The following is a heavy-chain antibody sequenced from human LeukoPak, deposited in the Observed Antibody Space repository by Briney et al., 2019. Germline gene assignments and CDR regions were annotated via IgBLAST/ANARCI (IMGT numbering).Heavy chain of an antibody. CDR1: GFPFDEHA. J-gene: IGHJ3*02. CDR2: ISYSSETI. Sequence: GGSLRLSCAASGFPFDEHAMHWVRQAPGKGLEWVSGISYSSETIGYVDSVKGRFTISRDNVRKSLYLQMNSLRGEDTAVYYCVRDAKIFDIWGQGTVVTVSS. CDR3: VRDAKIFDI. V-gene: IGHV3-9*01.